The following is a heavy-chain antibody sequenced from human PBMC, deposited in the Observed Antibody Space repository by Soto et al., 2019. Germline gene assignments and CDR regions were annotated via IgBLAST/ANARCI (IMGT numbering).Heavy chain of an antibody. CDR1: GYRSTTYY. D-gene: IGHD5-18*01. Sequence: QVQLVQSGPAVKKPGASVRVSCEASGYRSTTYYIHWVRQDTGQGLEWMGRMNLDTGGTTYAQKFQRRVTMTRDRSISTSYMEGSSLKSDYTAMSYCARDGHFAFLGYSFAFDFWGQGTLVTVSS. V-gene: IGHV1-2*06. CDR3: ARDGHFAFLGYSFAFDF. CDR2: MNLDTGGT. J-gene: IGHJ4*02.